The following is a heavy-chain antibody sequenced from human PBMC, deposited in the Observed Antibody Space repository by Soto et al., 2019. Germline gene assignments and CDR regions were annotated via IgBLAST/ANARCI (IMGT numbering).Heavy chain of an antibody. CDR1: DGSFRGYY. D-gene: IGHD6-13*01. CDR3: ARALDPIAASGTGSYFNY. CDR2: INHGGST. J-gene: IGHJ4*02. V-gene: IGHV4-34*01. Sequence: PSEALSLTCFVSDGSFRGYYWGWIRPRPEEGLEWIGEINHGGSTNYNPSLKSRVTILVDTSKNPFSLKRSSVTAADTAVYFCARALDPIAASGTGSYFNYWGQGTLATVS.